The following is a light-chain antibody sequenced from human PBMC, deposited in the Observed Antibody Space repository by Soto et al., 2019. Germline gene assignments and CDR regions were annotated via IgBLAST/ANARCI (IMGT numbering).Light chain of an antibody. V-gene: IGKV3-11*01. CDR2: DAS. J-gene: IGKJ5*01. CDR3: QQRSNWPPIT. Sequence: EIVMNQSPATLSVSPGERVTLSCRASQSVSSDLAWYQQKPGQSPRLLIYDASNRATGIPARFSGSGSGTDFTLTISSLEPEDFAVYYCQQRSNWPPITFGQGTRLEI. CDR1: QSVSSD.